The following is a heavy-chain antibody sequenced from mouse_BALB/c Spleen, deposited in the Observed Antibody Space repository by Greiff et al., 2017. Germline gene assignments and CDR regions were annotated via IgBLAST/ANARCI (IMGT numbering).Heavy chain of an antibody. V-gene: IGHV14-3*02. J-gene: IGHJ4*01. D-gene: IGHD1-1*01. Sequence: VQLQQSGAELVKPGASVKLSCTASGFNIKDTYMHWVKQRPGQGLEWIGRIDPANGNTKYDPKFQGKATITADTSSNTAYLQLSSLTSEDTAVYYCASYYYGYAMDYWGQGTSVTVSS. CDR2: IDPANGNT. CDR3: ASYYYGYAMDY. CDR1: GFNIKDTY.